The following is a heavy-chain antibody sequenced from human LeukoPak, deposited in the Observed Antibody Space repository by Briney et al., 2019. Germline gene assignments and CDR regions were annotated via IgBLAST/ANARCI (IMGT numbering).Heavy chain of an antibody. CDR2: FDPEDGET. D-gene: IGHD1-26*01. Sequence: ASVKVSCKVSGYTLTELSMHWVRQVPGKGLEWMGGFDPEDGETIYAQKFQGRVTMTEDTSTDTAYMELSSLRSEDTAVYYCATLSSGSFPLGAYYYYGMDVWGQGTTVTVSS. V-gene: IGHV1-24*01. CDR1: GYTLTELS. J-gene: IGHJ6*02. CDR3: ATLSSGSFPLGAYYYYGMDV.